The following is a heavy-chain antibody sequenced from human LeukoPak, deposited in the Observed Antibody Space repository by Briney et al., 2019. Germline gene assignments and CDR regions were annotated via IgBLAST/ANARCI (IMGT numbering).Heavy chain of an antibody. Sequence: GRSLRLSCAASGFTFSSYGMHWVRQAPGKGLEWVAFIRYDGSNKYYADSVKGRFTISRDNSKNTLYLQMNSLRAEDTAVYYCAKAPKPSGNAFDIWGQGTMVTVSP. CDR2: IRYDGSNK. D-gene: IGHD3-3*01. J-gene: IGHJ3*02. CDR1: GFTFSSYG. CDR3: AKAPKPSGNAFDI. V-gene: IGHV3-30*02.